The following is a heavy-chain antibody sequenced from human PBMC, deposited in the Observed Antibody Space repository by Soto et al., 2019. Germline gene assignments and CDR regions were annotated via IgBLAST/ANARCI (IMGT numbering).Heavy chain of an antibody. D-gene: IGHD5-18*01. CDR1: GGSISSYY. V-gene: IGHV4-59*01. CDR3: ARVLGYSYGSYYYYYGMDV. CDR2: IYYSGST. J-gene: IGHJ6*02. Sequence: KLPESLSHTCTVCGGSISSYYWSWIRQPPGKGLEWIGYIYYSGSTNYNPSLKSRVTISVDTSKNQFSLKLSSVTAADTAVYYCARVLGYSYGSYYYYYGMDVWGQGTTVTVSS.